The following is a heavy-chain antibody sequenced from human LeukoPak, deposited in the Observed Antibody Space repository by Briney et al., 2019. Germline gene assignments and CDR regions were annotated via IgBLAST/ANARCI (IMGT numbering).Heavy chain of an antibody. Sequence: PSETLSLTCTVSGFSISSGYYWGWIRQPPGKGLEWIGNIYHSVSTYSNPSLKSRVTISIDTSKNQFSLKLSSVTAADTAVYYCAREAQSRDAFDIWGQGTMVTVSS. CDR1: GFSISSGYY. CDR3: AREAQSRDAFDI. J-gene: IGHJ3*02. CDR2: IYHSVST. V-gene: IGHV4-38-2*02.